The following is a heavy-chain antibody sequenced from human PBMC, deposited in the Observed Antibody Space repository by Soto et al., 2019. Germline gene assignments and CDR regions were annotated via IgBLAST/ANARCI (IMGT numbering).Heavy chain of an antibody. V-gene: IGHV3-30-3*01. Sequence: SCKASGYTFTNYAMHWVRQAPGNGLEWVAVISYDGSNKYYADSVKGRFTISRDNSKNTLYLQMNSLRAEDTAVYYCARGEWVLTGYRPWYYGMDVWGQGTTVTVSS. D-gene: IGHD3-9*01. J-gene: IGHJ6*02. CDR3: ARGEWVLTGYRPWYYGMDV. CDR1: GYTFTNYA. CDR2: ISYDGSNK.